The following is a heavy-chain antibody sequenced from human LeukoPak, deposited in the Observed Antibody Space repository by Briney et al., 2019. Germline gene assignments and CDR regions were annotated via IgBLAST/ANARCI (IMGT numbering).Heavy chain of an antibody. D-gene: IGHD3-22*01. CDR2: INHSGST. CDR1: GGSFSGYY. CDR3: ARGLRHYDSSGSYYFDY. V-gene: IGHV4-34*01. J-gene: IGHJ4*02. Sequence: SETLSLTCAVYGGSFSGYYWSWIRQPPGKGLEWIGEINHSGSTNYNPSLKSRVTISVDTSKNQFSLKLSSVTAADTAVYYCARGLRHYDSSGSYYFDYWGQGTLVTVSS.